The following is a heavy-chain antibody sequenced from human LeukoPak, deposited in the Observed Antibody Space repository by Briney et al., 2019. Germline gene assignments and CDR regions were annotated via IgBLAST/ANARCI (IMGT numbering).Heavy chain of an antibody. CDR1: GGSISSSSYY. Sequence: SETLSLTCTVSGGSISSSSYYWVWIRQPPGKGLEWSGSIYYSGSTYYNPSLKSRVTISVDTSKNQFSLKLSSVTAADTAVYYCARQSGGSRYWGQGTLVTVSS. V-gene: IGHV4-39*01. D-gene: IGHD2-15*01. CDR3: ARQSGGSRY. CDR2: IYYSGST. J-gene: IGHJ4*02.